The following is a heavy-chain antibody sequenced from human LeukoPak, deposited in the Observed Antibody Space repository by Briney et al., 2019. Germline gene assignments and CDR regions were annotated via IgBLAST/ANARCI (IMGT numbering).Heavy chain of an antibody. Sequence: GGSLRLSCAASGSTFSSYWMHWVRQAPGKGLVWVSRINSDGSSTSYADSVKGRFTISRDNAKNTLYLQMNSLRAEDTAVYYCARDLSHDSIWGTYFQHWGQGTLVTVSS. CDR2: INSDGSST. V-gene: IGHV3-74*01. D-gene: IGHD3-16*01. J-gene: IGHJ1*01. CDR1: GSTFSSYW. CDR3: ARDLSHDSIWGTYFQH.